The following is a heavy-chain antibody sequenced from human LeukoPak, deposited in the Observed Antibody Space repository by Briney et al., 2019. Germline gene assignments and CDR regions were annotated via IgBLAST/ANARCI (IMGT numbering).Heavy chain of an antibody. J-gene: IGHJ6*03. Sequence: NSSETLSLTCTVSGGSISSSSYYWGWIRQPPGKGLERIGSIYYSGSTYYNPSLKSRVTISVDTSKNQFSLKLSSVTAADTAVYYCAREVGGEWLLFDYYYYYYMDVWGKGTTVTVSS. V-gene: IGHV4-39*07. CDR1: GGSISSSSYY. CDR2: IYYSGST. D-gene: IGHD3-3*01. CDR3: AREVGGEWLLFDYYYYYYMDV.